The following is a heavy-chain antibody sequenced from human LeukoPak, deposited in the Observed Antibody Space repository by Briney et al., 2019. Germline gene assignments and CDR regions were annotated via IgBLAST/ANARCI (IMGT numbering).Heavy chain of an antibody. CDR3: ARSRGRLLYYFDY. V-gene: IGHV4-59*01. Sequence: PSETLSLTCTVSGGSISSYYWSWIRQPPGKGLEWIGHIFYSGSTNYNPSLKSRVTIVVDTSKNQFSLKLSSVTAADTAVYYCARSRGRLLYYFDYWGQGTLVTVSS. CDR1: GGSISSYY. D-gene: IGHD3-10*01. CDR2: IFYSGST. J-gene: IGHJ4*02.